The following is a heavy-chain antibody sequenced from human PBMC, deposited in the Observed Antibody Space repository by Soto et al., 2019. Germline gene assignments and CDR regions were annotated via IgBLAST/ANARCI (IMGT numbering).Heavy chain of an antibody. D-gene: IGHD3-3*02. J-gene: IGHJ4*02. CDR2: ISSSSSYI. V-gene: IGHV3-21*01. CDR3: ASPSLGTPYFDY. CDR1: GFTFSSYS. Sequence: GGSLRLSCAASGFTFSSYSMNWVRQAPGKGLEWVSSISSSSSYIYYADSVKGRFTISRDNAKNSLYLQMNSLRAEDTAVYYCASPSLGTPYFDYWGQGTLVTVSS.